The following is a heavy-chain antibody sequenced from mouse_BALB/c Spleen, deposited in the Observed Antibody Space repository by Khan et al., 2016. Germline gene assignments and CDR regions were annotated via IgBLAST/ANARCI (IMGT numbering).Heavy chain of an antibody. CDR2: ISYDGSN. V-gene: IGHV3-6*02. CDR1: GYFITSGYY. J-gene: IGHJ1*01. D-gene: IGHD1-1*01. CDR3: ARDPFYYYGSSYWYFDV. Sequence: VQLQQSGPGLVKPSQSLSLTCSVTGYFITSGYYWNWIRQFPGNKLEWMGYISYDGSNNYNPSLKNRISITRDTSKNQFFLKLNSVTTEDTATYYCARDPFYYYGSSYWYFDVWGAGTTVTVSS.